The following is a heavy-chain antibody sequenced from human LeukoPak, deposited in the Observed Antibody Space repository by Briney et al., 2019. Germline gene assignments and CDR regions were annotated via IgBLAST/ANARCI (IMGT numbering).Heavy chain of an antibody. V-gene: IGHV4-59*08. D-gene: IGHD3-3*01. CDR3: ARQRYDFWSGSQSLAV. CDR1: GGSISSYY. J-gene: IGHJ6*02. CDR2: IYYSGST. Sequence: PSETLSLTCTVSGGSISSYYWSWIRQPPGKGLEWIRSIYYSGSTNYNPSLKSRVTISVDTSKNQFSLKLSSVTAADTAVYYCARQRYDFWSGSQSLAVWGQGTTVTVSS.